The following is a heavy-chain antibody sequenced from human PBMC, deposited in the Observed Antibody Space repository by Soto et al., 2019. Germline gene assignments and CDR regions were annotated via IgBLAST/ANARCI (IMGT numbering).Heavy chain of an antibody. CDR2: IIPIFGTA. CDR1: GGTFSSYA. J-gene: IGHJ5*02. Sequence: GASVKVSCKASGGTFSSYAISWVRQAPGQGLEWMGGIIPIFGTANYAQKFQGRVTITADESTSTAYMELSSLRSEDTAVYYCAREWSGYSYGLFVAWFDPWGQGTLVTVSS. D-gene: IGHD5-18*01. CDR3: AREWSGYSYGLFVAWFDP. V-gene: IGHV1-69*13.